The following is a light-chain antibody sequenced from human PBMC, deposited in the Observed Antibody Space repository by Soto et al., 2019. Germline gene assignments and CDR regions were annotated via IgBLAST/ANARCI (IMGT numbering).Light chain of an antibody. V-gene: IGKV3-20*01. Sequence: EVVLTQSPGTLSLSPGERATLSCRASQSVSNNYFAWYQQKPGQSPKLLIFGSSDRATGIPDRFSGSVSGTDFTLTISSLEPEDFAVYYCQQYGSSPPYTFGQGTKLEIK. CDR3: QQYGSSPPYT. CDR2: GSS. J-gene: IGKJ2*01. CDR1: QSVSNNY.